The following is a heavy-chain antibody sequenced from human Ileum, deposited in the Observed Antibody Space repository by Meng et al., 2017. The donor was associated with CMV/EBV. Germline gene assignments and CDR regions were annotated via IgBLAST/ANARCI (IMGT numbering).Heavy chain of an antibody. CDR2: ISRGGSAI. Sequence: GESLKISCAASGFTFSSYEMHWVRQAPGKGLEWVSYISRGGSAIYYADSVKGRFTISRDNAKNSLYLQMTSLRAEDTAVYYCARDSHRLERNYEYGLDVWGQGTTVTVSS. J-gene: IGHJ6*02. CDR1: GFTFSSYE. CDR3: ARDSHRLERNYEYGLDV. V-gene: IGHV3-48*03. D-gene: IGHD1-1*01.